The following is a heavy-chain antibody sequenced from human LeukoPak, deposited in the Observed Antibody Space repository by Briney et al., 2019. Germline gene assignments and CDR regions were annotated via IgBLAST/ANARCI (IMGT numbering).Heavy chain of an antibody. J-gene: IGHJ4*02. CDR1: GFTFSTYD. CDR2: INADGSST. D-gene: IGHD1-26*01. Sequence: PGGSLRLSCAACGFTFSTYDMHWVRQAPGKGLVWVSRINADGSSTAYADSVKGRFTISRDNAKNTVYLQMNSLRAEDTAVYYCARVQNEWQLLPGFDYWGQGTLVTVSS. CDR3: ARVQNEWQLLPGFDY. V-gene: IGHV3-74*01.